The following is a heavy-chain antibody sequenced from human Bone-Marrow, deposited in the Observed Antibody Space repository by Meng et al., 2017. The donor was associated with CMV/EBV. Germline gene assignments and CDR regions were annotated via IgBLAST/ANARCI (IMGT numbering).Heavy chain of an antibody. D-gene: IGHD3-10*01. V-gene: IGHV1-69*05. J-gene: IGHJ6*02. CDR3: ARLKGMVQGIYGMDV. Sequence: SVKVSCKASGYTFTGYYMHWVRQAPGQGLEWMGGIIPIFGTANYAQKFQGRVTITTDESTSTAYMELSSLRSEDTAVYYCARLKGMVQGIYGMDVWAQGTTVTVTS. CDR2: IIPIFGTA. CDR1: GYTFTGYY.